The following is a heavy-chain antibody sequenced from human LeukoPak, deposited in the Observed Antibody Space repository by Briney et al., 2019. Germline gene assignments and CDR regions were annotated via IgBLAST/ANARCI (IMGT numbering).Heavy chain of an antibody. CDR3: AREGPETYNFDF. D-gene: IGHD1-14*01. J-gene: IGHJ4*02. V-gene: IGHV1-46*01. CDR2: TRPSSGRT. Sequence: ASVTVSFTTSGYTFTNYYMHWVRQAPGQGPEWMGLTRPSSGRTSYPQKFQGRVTMTWDMSTSTFYMELSSLTSDDTAVYYCAREGPETYNFDFWGQGTLVTVSS. CDR1: GYTFTNYY.